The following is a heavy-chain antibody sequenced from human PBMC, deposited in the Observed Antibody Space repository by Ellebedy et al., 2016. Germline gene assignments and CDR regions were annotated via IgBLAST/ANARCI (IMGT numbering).Heavy chain of an antibody. D-gene: IGHD2-2*01. CDR3: AREKGYVVGDWYFDL. CDR2: IYYSGST. V-gene: IGHV4-30-4*01. J-gene: IGHJ2*01. CDR1: GGSISSGDYY. Sequence: SETLSLTCTVSGGSISSGDYYWSWIRQPPGKGLEWIGYIYYSGSTYYNPSLKSRVTISVDTSKNQFSLKLSSVTAADTAVYYCAREKGYVVGDWYFDLWGRGTLVTVSS.